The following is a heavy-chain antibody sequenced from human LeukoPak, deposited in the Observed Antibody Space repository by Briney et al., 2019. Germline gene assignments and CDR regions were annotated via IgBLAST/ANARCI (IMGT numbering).Heavy chain of an antibody. CDR1: GYTFTSYG. CDR3: AREGDSSSWYEAGYFDY. Sequence: GASVKVSCKASGYTFTSYGISWVRQAPRQGLEWMGWISAYNGNTNYAQKLQGRVTMTTDTSTSTAYMELRSLRSDDTAVYYCAREGDSSSWYEAGYFDYWGQGTLVTVSS. CDR2: ISAYNGNT. J-gene: IGHJ4*02. D-gene: IGHD6-13*01. V-gene: IGHV1-18*01.